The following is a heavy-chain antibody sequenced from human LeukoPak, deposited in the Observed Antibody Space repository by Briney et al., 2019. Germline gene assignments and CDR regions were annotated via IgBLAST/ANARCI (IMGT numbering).Heavy chain of an antibody. CDR2: IIPIFDTA. V-gene: IGHV1-69*13. J-gene: IGHJ4*02. CDR3: ARGLEGVIITFYFDY. Sequence: SVKVSCKASGGTFSSYAISWVRQAPGQGLEWMGGIIPIFDTANYAQKFQSRVTITADESTSTAYMELSSLRSEDTAVYYCARGLEGVIITFYFDYWGQGTLVTVSS. CDR1: GGTFSSYA. D-gene: IGHD3-10*01.